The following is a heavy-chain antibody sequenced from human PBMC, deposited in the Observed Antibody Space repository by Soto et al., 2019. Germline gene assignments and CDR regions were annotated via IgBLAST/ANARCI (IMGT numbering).Heavy chain of an antibody. J-gene: IGHJ3*02. V-gene: IGHV1-8*01. CDR3: AIIRPQSAFDI. CDR2: INPNGVYT. Sequence: ASVKVSCKASGYTVTGYDIHVVREATVQVLELIVWINPNGVYTSNGQKFQGRLTMAGNISIIAVYMELSSLGAEDTAVYYCAIIRPQSAFDIWGQGTMVTVS. D-gene: IGHD3-3*02. CDR1: GYTVTGYD.